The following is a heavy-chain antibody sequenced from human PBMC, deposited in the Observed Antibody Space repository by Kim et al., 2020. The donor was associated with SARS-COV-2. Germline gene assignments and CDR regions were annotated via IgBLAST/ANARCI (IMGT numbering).Heavy chain of an antibody. Sequence: SETLSLTCSVSGGSVSSGSYYWSWIRQPPGQGLEWIGYMFYSGTTNYNPSLKSRVTISVDTSKNQFSLKLASVTPADTAVYYCARAEWEFGVITYLLFDYWGQGTLVTVST. CDR3: ARAEWEFGVITYLLFDY. CDR2: MFYSGTT. D-gene: IGHD3-10*01. J-gene: IGHJ4*02. V-gene: IGHV4-61*01. CDR1: GGSVSSGSYY.